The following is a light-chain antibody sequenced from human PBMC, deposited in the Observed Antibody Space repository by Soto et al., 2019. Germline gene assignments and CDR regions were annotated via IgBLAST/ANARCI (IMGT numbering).Light chain of an antibody. CDR3: SSYTGSSTYV. J-gene: IGLJ1*01. Sequence: QSVLTQPASVSGSPGQSITISCTGTSSDVGGYNYVSWYQQHPGKAPKLMIYDVSNRPSGVSNRFSGSKSGNTASLIISGLQAEDESDYYCSSYTGSSTYVFGTGTKLTVL. CDR2: DVS. CDR1: SSDVGGYNY. V-gene: IGLV2-14*01.